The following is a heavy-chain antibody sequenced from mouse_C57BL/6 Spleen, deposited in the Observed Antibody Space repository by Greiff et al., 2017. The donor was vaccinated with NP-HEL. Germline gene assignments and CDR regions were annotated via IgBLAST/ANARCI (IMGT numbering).Heavy chain of an antibody. CDR2: INPNNGGT. CDR3: ARKDDGYYGYFDV. J-gene: IGHJ1*03. Sequence: EVQVVESGPELVKPGASVKIPCKASGYTFTDYNMDWVKQSHGKSLEWIGDINPNNGGTIYNQKFKGKATLTVDKSSSTAYMELRSLTSEDTAVYYCARKDDGYYGYFDVWGTGTTVTVSS. V-gene: IGHV1-18*01. CDR1: GYTFTDYN. D-gene: IGHD2-3*01.